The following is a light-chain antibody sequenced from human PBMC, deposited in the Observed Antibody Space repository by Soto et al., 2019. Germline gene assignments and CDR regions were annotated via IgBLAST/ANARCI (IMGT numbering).Light chain of an antibody. Sequence: DIQMTQSASTLSASVGDRITITCRASQSISSWLAWYQQKPGKAPKLLIYTASSLESGVPSRFSGSGSGTEFTLTISSLQPDDFPTYYCQQYNSYPYTFGQGTKLEIK. CDR3: QQYNSYPYT. V-gene: IGKV1-5*03. CDR1: QSISSW. CDR2: TAS. J-gene: IGKJ2*01.